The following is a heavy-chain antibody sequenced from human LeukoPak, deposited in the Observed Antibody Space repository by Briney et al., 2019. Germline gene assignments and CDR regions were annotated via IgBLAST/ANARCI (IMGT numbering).Heavy chain of an antibody. CDR2: IYYSGST. D-gene: IGHD3-10*01. V-gene: IGHV4-59*01. CDR1: GGSISSYY. CDR3: ARAGPDGYFDY. J-gene: IGHJ4*02. Sequence: SETLSLTCTVSGGSISSYYWSWIRQPPGKGLEWIGYIYYSGSTNYNPSLKSRVTISVDTSKNQFSLKLSSVTAADTAVYYCARAGPDGYFDYWGQGTLVTVSS.